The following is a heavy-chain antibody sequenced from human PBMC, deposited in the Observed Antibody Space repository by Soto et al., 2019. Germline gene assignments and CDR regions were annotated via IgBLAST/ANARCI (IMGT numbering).Heavy chain of an antibody. Sequence: PGGSLRLSCAASGFTFSSYWMHWVRQAPGKGLVWISRIKSDGSSTSYADSVKGRFTISRDNARNTLYLQMNSLRAEDTAVYYCARMEAATARYYFDYWGQGTLVTVSS. CDR2: IKSDGSST. D-gene: IGHD5-18*01. CDR1: GFTFSSYW. V-gene: IGHV3-74*01. J-gene: IGHJ4*02. CDR3: ARMEAATARYYFDY.